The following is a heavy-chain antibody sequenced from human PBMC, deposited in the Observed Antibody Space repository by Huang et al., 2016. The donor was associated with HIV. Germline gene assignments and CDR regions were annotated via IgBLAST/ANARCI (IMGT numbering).Heavy chain of an antibody. CDR3: ARGSAGVLWFGEM. CDR2: ISYDGRNQ. V-gene: IGHV3-30*04. Sequence: QERLVESGGGVVQPGRSLRLSCAASGFTFSSYARHWVRQAPGKVLEVLAVISYDGRNQHYVDSVKGRFTISRDNSKKMLYLQMNSLRMGDTAVYYCARGSAGVLWFGEMWGQGTLVTVSS. D-gene: IGHD3-10*01. CDR1: GFTFSSYA. J-gene: IGHJ4*02.